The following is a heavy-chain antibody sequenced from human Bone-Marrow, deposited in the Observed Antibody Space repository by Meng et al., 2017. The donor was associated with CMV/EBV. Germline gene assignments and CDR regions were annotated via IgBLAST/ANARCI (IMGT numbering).Heavy chain of an antibody. J-gene: IGHJ4*01. Sequence: GESLKISCVVSGFTFSNSAMTWVRQSPGKGLEWVSSISGSGGSTYYADSLEGRFTISRDNSKNTLYLQMNSLRAEDTAVYYCANPPVGWLAPFDYWGQGTRVTVSS. CDR3: ANPPVGWLAPFDY. V-gene: IGHV3-23*01. D-gene: IGHD5-24*01. CDR2: ISGSGGST. CDR1: GFTFSNSA.